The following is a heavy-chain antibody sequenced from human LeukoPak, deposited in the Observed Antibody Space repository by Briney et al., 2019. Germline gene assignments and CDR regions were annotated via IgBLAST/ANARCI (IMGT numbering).Heavy chain of an antibody. V-gene: IGHV6-1*01. CDR2: TYYRSKWYS. Sequence: SPTLSLTCAISGDSVSSNSAAWNWVRQSPSRGLEWLGRTYYRSKWYSDYAVSVKSRITINPDTSKNQFSLQLNSVTPEDTAVYYCAREGEVGTTWSWFDPWGQGTLVTVSS. CDR1: GDSVSSNSAA. CDR3: AREGEVGTTWSWFDP. D-gene: IGHD2/OR15-2a*01. J-gene: IGHJ5*02.